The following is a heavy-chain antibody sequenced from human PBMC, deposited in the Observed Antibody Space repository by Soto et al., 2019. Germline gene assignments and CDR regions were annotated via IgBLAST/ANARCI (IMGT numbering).Heavy chain of an antibody. CDR1: GGSISSYY. CDR3: ARHTYYDSSGGVFWFDP. D-gene: IGHD3-22*01. CDR2: IYYSGST. V-gene: IGHV4-59*08. Sequence: FETLSLPCTVSGGSISSYYWSWIRQPPGKGLEWIGYIYYSGSTNYNPSLKSRVTISVDTSKNQFSLKLSSVTAADTAVYYCARHTYYDSSGGVFWFDPWGQGTLVTVSS. J-gene: IGHJ5*02.